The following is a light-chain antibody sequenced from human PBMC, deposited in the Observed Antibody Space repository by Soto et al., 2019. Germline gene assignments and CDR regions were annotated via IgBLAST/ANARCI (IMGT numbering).Light chain of an antibody. J-gene: IGKJ1*01. CDR1: QTISSW. V-gene: IGKV1-5*03. CDR2: QAS. Sequence: DIQMTQSPSTLSGSVGDRVTSTCRASQTISSWLAWYQQKPGKAPKLLIYQASTFKSGVPSRFSGSGSGTEFTLPLSSLQPDDFXXXXXXXYNSYSEAFGQGTKVDIK. CDR3: XXYNSYSEA.